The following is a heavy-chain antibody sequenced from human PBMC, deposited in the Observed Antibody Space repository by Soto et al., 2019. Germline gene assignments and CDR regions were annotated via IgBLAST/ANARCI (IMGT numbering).Heavy chain of an antibody. D-gene: IGHD6-6*01. CDR2: IYWNDDK. CDR3: AHKEYSSSSPFFHH. V-gene: IGHV2-5*01. Sequence: SGPTLVNPTQTPTLTCTFSGFSLSTSGVGVGWIRQPPGKALEWLALIYWNDDKRYSPSLKSRLTITKDTSKNQVVLTMTNMDPVDTATYYCAHKEYSSSSPFFHHWGQGTLVTVSS. J-gene: IGHJ1*01. CDR1: GFSLSTSGVG.